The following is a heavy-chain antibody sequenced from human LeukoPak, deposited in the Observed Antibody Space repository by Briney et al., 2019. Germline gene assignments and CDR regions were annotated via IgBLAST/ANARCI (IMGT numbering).Heavy chain of an antibody. CDR1: GGSISGPGYY. Sequence: SETLSLTCTVSGGSISGPGYYWGWIRQPPGKGPEWIGYVHYSGSANYNPSLESRVTMSLDNSKNQFSLDLTSVTAADTAVYYCARNRGWCATDVWGQGAAVTVSS. CDR2: VHYSGSA. J-gene: IGHJ6*02. CDR3: ARNRGWCATDV. V-gene: IGHV4-61*05. D-gene: IGHD6-19*01.